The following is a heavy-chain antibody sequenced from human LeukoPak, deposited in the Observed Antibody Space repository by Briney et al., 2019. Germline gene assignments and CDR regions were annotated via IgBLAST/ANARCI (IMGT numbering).Heavy chain of an antibody. CDR3: ARHGDTIFGVVPSGDYYYGMDV. D-gene: IGHD3-3*01. Sequence: GESLKISCKGSGYSFTSYWISWVRQMPGKGLEWMGRIDPSDSYTNYSPSFQGHVTISADKSISTAYLQWSSLKASDTAMYYCARHGDTIFGVVPSGDYYYGMDVWGQGTTVTVSS. J-gene: IGHJ6*02. CDR2: IDPSDSYT. V-gene: IGHV5-10-1*01. CDR1: GYSFTSYW.